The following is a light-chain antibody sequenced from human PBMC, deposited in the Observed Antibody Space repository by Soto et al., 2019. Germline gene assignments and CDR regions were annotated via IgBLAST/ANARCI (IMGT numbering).Light chain of an antibody. V-gene: IGKV3-20*01. CDR3: QQYGPSPPIT. CDR1: QSVSSSY. CDR2: GAS. Sequence: EIVLTQSPGTLSLSPGERATLSCRTSQSVSSSYLAWYQQKPGQAPRLLIYGASRRATGIPDRFSGSGSGTDFTLTISRLEPEDFAVYYCQQYGPSPPITFGRGTRLEIK. J-gene: IGKJ5*01.